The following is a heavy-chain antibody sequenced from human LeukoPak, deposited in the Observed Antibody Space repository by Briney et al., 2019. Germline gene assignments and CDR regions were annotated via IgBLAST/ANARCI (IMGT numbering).Heavy chain of an antibody. CDR1: GGSISSYY. CDR2: IYTSGST. D-gene: IGHD4-23*01. CDR3: ARHATTVVTHYDAFDI. V-gene: IGHV4-4*09. J-gene: IGHJ3*02. Sequence: PSETLSPTCTVSGGSISSYYWSWIRQPPGKGLEWIGYIYTSGSTNYNPSLKSRVTISVDTSKNQFSLKLSSVTAADTAVYYCARHATTVVTHYDAFDIWGQGTMVTVSS.